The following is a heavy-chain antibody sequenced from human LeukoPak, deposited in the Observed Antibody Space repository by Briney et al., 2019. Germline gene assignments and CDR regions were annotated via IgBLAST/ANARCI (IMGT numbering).Heavy chain of an antibody. V-gene: IGHV3-74*01. CDR3: AREGCLMCVVVPAALDY. Sequence: PGGSLRLSCAASGFTFSSYWMHWVRQAPGKGLVWVSRINSDGSSTSYADSVKGRFTISRDNAKNTLYLQMNSLRAEDTDVYYCAREGCLMCVVVPAALDYWGQGTLVTVSS. J-gene: IGHJ4*02. D-gene: IGHD2-2*01. CDR1: GFTFSSYW. CDR2: INSDGSST.